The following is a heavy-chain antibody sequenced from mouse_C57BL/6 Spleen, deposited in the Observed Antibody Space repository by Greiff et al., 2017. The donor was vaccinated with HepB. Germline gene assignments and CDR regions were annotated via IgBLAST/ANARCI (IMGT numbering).Heavy chain of an antibody. CDR2: IDPETGGT. D-gene: IGHD1-1*01. V-gene: IGHV1-15*01. CDR1: GYTFTDYE. Sequence: QVQLQQSGAELVRPGASVTLSCKASGYTFTDYEMHWVKQTPVHGLEWIGAIDPETGGTAYNQKFKGKAILTADKSSSTAYMKLRSLTSEDSAVYYCTRSGYYGSSYYWGQGTSVTVSS. J-gene: IGHJ4*01. CDR3: TRSGYYGSSYY.